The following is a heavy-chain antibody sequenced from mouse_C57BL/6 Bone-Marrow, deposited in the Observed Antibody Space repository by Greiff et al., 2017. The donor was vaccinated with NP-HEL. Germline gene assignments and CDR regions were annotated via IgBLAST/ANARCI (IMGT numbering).Heavy chain of an antibody. CDR3: AKMGAYGSSFDY. CDR1: GYTFTSYT. V-gene: IGHV1-4*01. CDR2: INPSSGYT. D-gene: IGHD1-1*01. J-gene: IGHJ2*01. Sequence: VQLVESGAELARPGASVKMSCKASGYTFTSYTMHWVKQRPGQGLEWIGYINPSSGYTKYNQKFKDKATLTADKSSSTAYMQLSSLTSEDSAVYYCAKMGAYGSSFDYWGQGTTLTVSS.